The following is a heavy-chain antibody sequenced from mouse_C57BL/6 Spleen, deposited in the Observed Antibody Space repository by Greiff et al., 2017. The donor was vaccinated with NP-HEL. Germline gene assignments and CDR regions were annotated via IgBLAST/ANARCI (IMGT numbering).Heavy chain of an antibody. CDR3: ARRYYYGSSEGYFDV. D-gene: IGHD1-1*01. J-gene: IGHJ1*03. CDR1: GYSITSGYY. Sequence: EVQLVESGPGLVKPSQSLSLTCSVTGYSITSGYYWNWIRQFPGNKLEWMGYISYDGSNNYNPSLKNRISITRDTSKNQFFLKLNSVTTEDTATYYCARRYYYGSSEGYFDVWGTGTTVTVSS. CDR2: ISYDGSN. V-gene: IGHV3-6*01.